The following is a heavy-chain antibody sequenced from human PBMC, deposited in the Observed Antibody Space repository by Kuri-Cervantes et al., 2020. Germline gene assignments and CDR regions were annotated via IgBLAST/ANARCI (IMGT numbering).Heavy chain of an antibody. CDR3: AKLQRPLFFVGMVDY. Sequence: GGSLRLSCAASGFTFDDYAMHWVRQAPGKGLEWVSGIYSGGSTYYADSVKGRFTISRDNSKNTLYLQMNSLRAEDTAVYYCAKLQRPLFFVGMVDYWGQGTLVTVSS. CDR1: GFTFDDYA. CDR2: IYSGGST. D-gene: IGHD1-26*01. J-gene: IGHJ4*02. V-gene: IGHV3-NL1*01.